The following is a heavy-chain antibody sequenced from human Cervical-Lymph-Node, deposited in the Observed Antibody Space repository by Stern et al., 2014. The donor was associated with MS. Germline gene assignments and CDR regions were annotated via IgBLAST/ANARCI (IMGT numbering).Heavy chain of an antibody. J-gene: IGHJ4*02. V-gene: IGHV1-46*01. CDR3: ARPLPYAN. Sequence: VQLVESGTEVKKPGASVQLSCTASGNTFSAYSIHWVRQAPGQGLVLMGMINPDGGRTTYAQEFRDRVTMTGDTSTSTVYMHLSSLRSDDTAFYYCARPLPYANWGQGTLVTVSS. D-gene: IGHD4-17*01. CDR1: GNTFSAYS. CDR2: INPDGGRT.